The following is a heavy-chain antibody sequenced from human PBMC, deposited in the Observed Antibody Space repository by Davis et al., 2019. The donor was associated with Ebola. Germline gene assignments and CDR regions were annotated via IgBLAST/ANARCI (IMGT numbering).Heavy chain of an antibody. Sequence: ASVKVSCKASGYTFTSYGISWVRQAPGQGLEWMGWISAYNGNTNYAQKLQGRVTMTTEPSTRTAYMELRSLRSDDTAVYYCARVGMGYDILTGYLYRYYFDSWGQGTLVTVSS. D-gene: IGHD3-9*01. J-gene: IGHJ4*02. CDR1: GYTFTSYG. CDR2: ISAYNGNT. V-gene: IGHV1-18*01. CDR3: ARVGMGYDILTGYLYRYYFDS.